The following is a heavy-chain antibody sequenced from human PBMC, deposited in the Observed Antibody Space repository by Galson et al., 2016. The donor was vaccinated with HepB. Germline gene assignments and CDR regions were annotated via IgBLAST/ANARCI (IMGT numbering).Heavy chain of an antibody. CDR1: GFIFSDYY. D-gene: IGHD1-26*01. CDR3: ARGKGGSFLDH. CDR2: ISSRGATI. Sequence: SLRLSCAASGFIFSDYYMSWIRQTPGKGLEWLAHISSRGATIYYPDSLKGRFTISRDNAKNSLYLQMNSLRAEDTAVYYCARGKGGSFLDHRGQGAQVTVSS. J-gene: IGHJ4*02. V-gene: IGHV3-11*01.